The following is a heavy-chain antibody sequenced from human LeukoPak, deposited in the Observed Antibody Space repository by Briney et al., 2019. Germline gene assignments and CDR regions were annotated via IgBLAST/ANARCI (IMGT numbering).Heavy chain of an antibody. CDR3: ARESIDQWELSY. CDR1: GFIVSSNY. CDR2: IYSGGST. J-gene: IGHJ4*02. V-gene: IGHV3-53*01. Sequence: GGSLRLSCAASGFIVSSNYMSWVRQAPGKGLEWVSVIYSGGSTYYADSVKGRFTISRDNSKNTLYLQMNSLRAEDTAVYYCARESIDQWELSYWGQGTLVTVSS. D-gene: IGHD1-26*01.